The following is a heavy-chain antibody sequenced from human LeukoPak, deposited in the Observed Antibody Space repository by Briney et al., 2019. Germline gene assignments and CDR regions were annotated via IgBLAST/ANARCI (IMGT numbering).Heavy chain of an antibody. V-gene: IGHV1-2*02. D-gene: IGHD5-18*01. CDR2: INPNSGGT. CDR1: GDTFTGYY. J-gene: IGHJ4*02. CDR3: ARAVDTAMVYFDY. Sequence: ASVKVSCKASGDTFTGYYMHWVRQAPGQGLEWMGWINPNSGGTNYAQKFQGRVTMTRDTSISTAYMELSRLRSDDTAVYYCARAVDTAMVYFDYWGQGTLVTVSS.